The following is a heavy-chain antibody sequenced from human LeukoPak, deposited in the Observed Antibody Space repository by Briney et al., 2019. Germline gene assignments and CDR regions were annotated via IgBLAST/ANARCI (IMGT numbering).Heavy chain of an antibody. CDR1: GFTFSSYA. CDR3: ARDSRLQGYCSSTSCSLDQ. CDR2: ISGSGGSI. V-gene: IGHV3-23*01. J-gene: IGHJ4*02. D-gene: IGHD2-2*01. Sequence: GGSLRLSCAASGFTFSSYAMSWVRQAPGKGLEWVSAISGSGGSIYYADSVKGRFTISRDNARNSLYLQMNSLRAEDTAVYYCARDSRLQGYCSSTSCSLDQWGQGTLVTVSS.